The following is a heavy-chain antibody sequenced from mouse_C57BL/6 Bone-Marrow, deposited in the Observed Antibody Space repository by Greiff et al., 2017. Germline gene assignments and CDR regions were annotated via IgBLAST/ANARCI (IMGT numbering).Heavy chain of an antibody. CDR2: IDPSDSYT. V-gene: IGHV1-50*01. Sequence: QVQLQQPGAELVKPGASVKLSCKASGYTFTSYWMQWVKQRPGQGLEWIGEIDPSDSYTSYNQKFKGKATLTVDQSSSTAYMQLNSLTSEDSAVYYCAAFITTVDDYWGQGTTLTVSS. J-gene: IGHJ2*01. CDR3: AAFITTVDDY. D-gene: IGHD1-1*01. CDR1: GYTFTSYW.